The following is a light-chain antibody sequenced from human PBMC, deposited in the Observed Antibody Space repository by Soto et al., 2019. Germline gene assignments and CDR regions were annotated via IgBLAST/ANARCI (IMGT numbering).Light chain of an antibody. CDR3: QQRSSWIT. V-gene: IGKV3-11*01. CDR2: DAS. CDR1: QSVSPN. J-gene: IGKJ5*01. Sequence: EIVMTQSPATLSVSPGERATLSCRASQSVSPNLAWYQQKPGQAPRLLIYDASNRATGIPARFSGSGSATDFTLTISSLEPEDFAVYYCQQRSSWITFGQGTRLEI.